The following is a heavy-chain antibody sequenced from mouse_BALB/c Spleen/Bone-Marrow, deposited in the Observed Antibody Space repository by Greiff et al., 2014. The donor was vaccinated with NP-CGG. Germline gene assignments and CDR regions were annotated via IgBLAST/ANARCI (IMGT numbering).Heavy chain of an antibody. CDR2: IRSKSNYYAT. Sequence: EVKLEESGGGLVQPKGSLRLSCAASGFTFNTYAMSWVRQAPGKGLEWVARIRSKSNYYATHYADSVKDRFTISRDDSRNILYLQMNDLKTEDVAMYYCVKQRDRLFDVWGAGTTVTVSS. CDR1: GFTFNTYA. CDR3: VKQRDRLFDV. V-gene: IGHV10-1*02. D-gene: IGHD1-2*01. J-gene: IGHJ1*01.